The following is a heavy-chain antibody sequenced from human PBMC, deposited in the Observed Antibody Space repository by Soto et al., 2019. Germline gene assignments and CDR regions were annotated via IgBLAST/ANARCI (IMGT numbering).Heavy chain of an antibody. Sequence: WGSLRLSCAASGFTFSSYSMNWVRQAPGKGLEWVAVISYDGSNKYYADSVKGRFTISRDNSKNTLYLQMNSLRAEDTAVYYCAKDQLRYEGYNWFDPWGQGTLVTVSS. V-gene: IGHV3-30*18. CDR2: ISYDGSNK. CDR3: AKDQLRYEGYNWFDP. D-gene: IGHD3-16*01. J-gene: IGHJ5*02. CDR1: GFTFSSYS.